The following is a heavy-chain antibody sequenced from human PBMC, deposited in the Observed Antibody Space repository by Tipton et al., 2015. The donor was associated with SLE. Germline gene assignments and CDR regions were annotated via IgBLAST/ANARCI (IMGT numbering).Heavy chain of an antibody. Sequence: QLVQAGAEVKKPGESLKISCKGSGYSFTSYWIGWGRQMPGKGLEWMGIIYPGDSDTRYSPSFQGQVTISADKSISTAYLQWSSLKASDTAMYYCARRAHCSSTSCSPYWYFDLWGRGTLVTVSS. CDR1: GYSFTSYW. CDR2: IYPGDSDT. CDR3: ARRAHCSSTSCSPYWYFDL. V-gene: IGHV5-51*03. D-gene: IGHD2-2*01. J-gene: IGHJ2*01.